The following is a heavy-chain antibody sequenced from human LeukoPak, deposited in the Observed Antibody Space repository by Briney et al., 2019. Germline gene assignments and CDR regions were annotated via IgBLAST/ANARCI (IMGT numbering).Heavy chain of an antibody. CDR3: ARDILWFGELSGMDV. CDR1: GYTFTGYY. V-gene: IGHV1-2*04. Sequence: ASVNVSCKASGYTFTGYYMHWVRQAPGQGLEWLGWINPNSGGTNYAQKFQGWVTMTRDTSISTAYMELSRLRSDDTAVYYCARDILWFGELSGMDVWGQGTTVTVSS. J-gene: IGHJ6*02. D-gene: IGHD3-10*01. CDR2: INPNSGGT.